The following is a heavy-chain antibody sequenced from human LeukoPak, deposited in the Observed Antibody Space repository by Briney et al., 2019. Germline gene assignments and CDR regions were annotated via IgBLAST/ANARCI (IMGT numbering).Heavy chain of an antibody. D-gene: IGHD3-3*01. CDR2: IYTSGST. V-gene: IGHV4-61*02. J-gene: IGHJ6*02. Sequence: SQTLSLTCTVSGVSISSGSYYWSWIRQPAGKGLEWIGRIYTSGSTNYNPSLKSRVTISVDTSKNQFSLKLSSVTAADTAVYYCARGYFWSGSRYGMDVWGQGTTVTVSS. CDR1: GVSISSGSYY. CDR3: ARGYFWSGSRYGMDV.